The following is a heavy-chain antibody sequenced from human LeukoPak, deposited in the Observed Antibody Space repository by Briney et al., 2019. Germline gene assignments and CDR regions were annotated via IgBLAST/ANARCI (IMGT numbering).Heavy chain of an antibody. CDR2: IYTSGST. D-gene: IGHD6-19*01. J-gene: IGHJ6*03. CDR1: GGSISSYY. CDR3: ARGYSSGWYNSYYYYYYMDV. Sequence: SETLSLTCTVSGGSISSYYWSWIRQPAGKGLEWIGRIYTSGSTNYNPSLKSRVTISVDTSKNQFSLKLSSVTAADTAVYYCARGYSSGWYNSYYYYYYMDVWGKGTTVTISS. V-gene: IGHV4-4*07.